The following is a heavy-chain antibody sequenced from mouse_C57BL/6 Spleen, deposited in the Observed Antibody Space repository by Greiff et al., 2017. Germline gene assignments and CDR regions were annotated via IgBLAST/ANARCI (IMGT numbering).Heavy chain of an antibody. J-gene: IGHJ3*01. D-gene: IGHD1-1*01. CDR1: GFNIKDYY. CDR3: TTAVVATPFAY. Sequence: EVKLQESGAELVRPGASVKLSCTASGFNIKDYYMHWVKQRPEQGLEWIGRIDPEDGDTEYAPKFQGKATMTADTSSNTAYLQLSSLTSEDTAVYYCTTAVVATPFAYWGQGTLVTVSA. CDR2: IDPEDGDT. V-gene: IGHV14-1*01.